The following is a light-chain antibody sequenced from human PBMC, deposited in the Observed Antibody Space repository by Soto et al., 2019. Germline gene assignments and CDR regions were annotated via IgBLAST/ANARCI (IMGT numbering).Light chain of an antibody. CDR1: STDFVSYNR. J-gene: IGLJ1*01. CDR3: SLYTSENTYV. V-gene: IGLV2-18*01. Sequence: QSVLTQPPSVSGSPGQSVTISCTGTSTDFVSYNRVSWYQQPPGTAPKLIIYEASNRPSGVPDRFSGSKSGNTASLTISGLQDAEEPAYYCSLYTSENTYVFGTGTKVTV. CDR2: EAS.